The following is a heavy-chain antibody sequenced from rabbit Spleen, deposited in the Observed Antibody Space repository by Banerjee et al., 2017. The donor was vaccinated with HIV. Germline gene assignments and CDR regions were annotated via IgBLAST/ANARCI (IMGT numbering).Heavy chain of an antibody. V-gene: IGHV1S40*01. CDR1: GVSFSFNSY. Sequence: QSLEESGGDLVKPGASLTLTCTASGVSFSFNSYICWVRQAPGKGLEWIGCIYTSSGSTWYASWAKGRFTISKTSSTTVTLQMTSLTAADTATYFCARDSGSSFSSYGMDLWGPGTLVTVS. CDR3: ARDSGSSFSSYGMDL. J-gene: IGHJ6*01. CDR2: IYTSSGST. D-gene: IGHD8-1*01.